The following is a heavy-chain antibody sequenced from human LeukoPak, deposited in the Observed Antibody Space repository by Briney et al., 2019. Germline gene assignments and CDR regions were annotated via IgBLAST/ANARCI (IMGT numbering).Heavy chain of an antibody. CDR3: ARLRVYLGLVVDAFDI. CDR2: INHSGST. J-gene: IGHJ3*02. V-gene: IGHV4-34*01. Sequence: SETLSLTCAVYGGSFSGYYWSWIRQPPGKGLEWIGEINHSGSTNYNPSLKSRVTISVDTSKNQFSLKLSSVTAADTAVYYCARLRVYLGLVVDAFDIWGQGTMVTVSS. CDR1: GGSFSGYY. D-gene: IGHD3-22*01.